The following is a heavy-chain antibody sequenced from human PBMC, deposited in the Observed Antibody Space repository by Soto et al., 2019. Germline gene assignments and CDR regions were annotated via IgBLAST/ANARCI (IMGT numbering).Heavy chain of an antibody. CDR2: ISKDGLDR. V-gene: IGHV3-30*19. J-gene: IGHJ4*02. Sequence: PWGSLRLSCVVSGFTFNDFGIHVFRQSPGEGLAWVASISKDGLDRYYSESVKGRFTISRDDSKNTVFLQMNSLKVEDTAAYFCASPREGQWLVFDHWGQRTLVTVSS. D-gene: IGHD6-19*01. CDR1: GFTFNDFG. CDR3: ASPREGQWLVFDH.